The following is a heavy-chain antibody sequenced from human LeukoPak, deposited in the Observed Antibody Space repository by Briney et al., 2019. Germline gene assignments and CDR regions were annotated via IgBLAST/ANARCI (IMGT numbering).Heavy chain of an antibody. V-gene: IGHV4-39*01. CDR1: GGSISSSSYY. Sequence: SETLSLTCTVSGGSISSSSYYWSWIRQPPGKGLEGIGSIYYSGSAYYNPSLKSRVTISVDTSKNQFSLKLSSVTAADTAVYYCTRRGTATTERFDYWGQGTLVAVSS. D-gene: IGHD4-11*01. J-gene: IGHJ4*02. CDR2: IYYSGSA. CDR3: TRRGTATTERFDY.